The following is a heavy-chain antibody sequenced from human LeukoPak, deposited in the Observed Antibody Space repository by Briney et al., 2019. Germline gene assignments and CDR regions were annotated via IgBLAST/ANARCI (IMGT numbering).Heavy chain of an antibody. CDR1: GFTFSSYS. Sequence: GGSLRLSCAASGFTFSSYSMNWVRQAPGKGLEWVSYISSSSSTIYYADSVKGRFTISRDNARNSLYLQMNSLRAEDTAVYYCARGYYDFWSGYHDALDYWGQGTLVTVSS. V-gene: IGHV3-48*01. CDR2: ISSSSSTI. CDR3: ARGYYDFWSGYHDALDY. J-gene: IGHJ4*02. D-gene: IGHD3-3*01.